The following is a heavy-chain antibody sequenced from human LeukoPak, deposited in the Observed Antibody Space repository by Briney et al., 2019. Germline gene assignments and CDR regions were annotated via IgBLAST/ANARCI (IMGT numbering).Heavy chain of an antibody. CDR3: ARDRIAVAGTVDY. V-gene: IGHV1-69*04. CDR2: IIPILGIA. CDR1: GYTFTSYG. J-gene: IGHJ4*02. D-gene: IGHD6-19*01. Sequence: ASVKVSCKASGYTFTSYGISWVRQAPGQGLEWMGRIIPILGIANYAQKFQGRVTITADKSTSTAYMELSSLRSEDTAVYYCARDRIAVAGTVDYWGQGTLVTVSS.